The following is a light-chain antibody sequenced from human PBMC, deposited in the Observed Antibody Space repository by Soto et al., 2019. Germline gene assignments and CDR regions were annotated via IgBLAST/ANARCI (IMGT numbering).Light chain of an antibody. J-gene: IGLJ1*01. CDR1: SSDVGGFNL. CDR3: CSYAGSSTYV. Sequence: QSALTHPVSVSGSPGQSITISCTGTSSDVGGFNLVSWYQQHPGKAPKLMIYEGSERPSGVSDRFSGSKSGNTASLTISGLQAADEADYYCCSYAGSSTYVFGTGTKVTVL. CDR2: EGS. V-gene: IGLV2-23*01.